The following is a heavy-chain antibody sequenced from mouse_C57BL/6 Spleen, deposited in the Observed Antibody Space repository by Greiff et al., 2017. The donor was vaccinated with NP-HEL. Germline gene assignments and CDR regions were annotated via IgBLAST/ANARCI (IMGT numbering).Heavy chain of an antibody. CDR3: ARKGYDYAWFAY. J-gene: IGHJ3*01. V-gene: IGHV1-18*01. CDR1: GYTFTDYN. D-gene: IGHD2-4*01. Sequence: EVQLKESGPELVKPGASVKIPCKASGYTFTDYNMDWVKQSHGKSLEWIGDINPNNGGTIYNQKFKGKATLTVDKSSSTAYMELRSLTSEDTAVYYCARKGYDYAWFAYWGQGTLVTVSA. CDR2: INPNNGGT.